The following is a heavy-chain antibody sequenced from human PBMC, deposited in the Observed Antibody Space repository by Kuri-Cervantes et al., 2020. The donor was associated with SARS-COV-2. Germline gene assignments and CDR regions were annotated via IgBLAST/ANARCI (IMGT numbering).Heavy chain of an antibody. CDR2: ISAYNGNT. CDR1: GYTFTSCG. Sequence: ASVKVSCKASGYTFTSCGISWVRQAPGQGLEWMGWISAYNGNTNYAQKLQGRVTMTTDTSTSTAYMELRSLRSDDTAVYYCARDSQEMATTDFDYWGQGTLVTVSS. J-gene: IGHJ4*02. CDR3: ARDSQEMATTDFDY. D-gene: IGHD5-24*01. V-gene: IGHV1-18*01.